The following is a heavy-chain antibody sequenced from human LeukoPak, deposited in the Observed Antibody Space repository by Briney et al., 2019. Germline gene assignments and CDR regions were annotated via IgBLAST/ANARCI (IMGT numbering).Heavy chain of an antibody. Sequence: PGGSLRLSCAASGFTFSSYGMHWVRQAPGKGLEWVAVIWYDGSNKYYADSVKGRFTISRDNSKNTLYLQMNSLRAEDTAVYYCARRRDDLDAFDIWGQGTMVTVSS. J-gene: IGHJ3*02. CDR3: ARRRDDLDAFDI. CDR2: IWYDGSNK. V-gene: IGHV3-33*01. CDR1: GFTFSSYG.